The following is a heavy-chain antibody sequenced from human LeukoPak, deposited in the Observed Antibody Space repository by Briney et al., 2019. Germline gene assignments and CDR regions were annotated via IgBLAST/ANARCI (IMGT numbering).Heavy chain of an antibody. D-gene: IGHD5-12*01. Sequence: GESLKISCKGSGYSFTSYWIGWVRQMPGKGLGWMGIIYPVDSDTRYSPSFQGQVTISADESISTAYLQWSSLKASDTAMYYCARLTGRGIVATTLNWFDPWGQGTLVTVSS. CDR1: GYSFTSYW. CDR2: IYPVDSDT. CDR3: ARLTGRGIVATTLNWFDP. J-gene: IGHJ5*02. V-gene: IGHV5-51*01.